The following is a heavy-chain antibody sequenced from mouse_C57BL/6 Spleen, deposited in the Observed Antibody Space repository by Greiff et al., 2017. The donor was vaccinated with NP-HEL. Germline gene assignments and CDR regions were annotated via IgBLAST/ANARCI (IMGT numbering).Heavy chain of an antibody. Sequence: EVQLQESGPGLVKPSQSLSLTCSVTGYSITSGYYWNWIRQFPGNKLEWMGYISYDGSNNYNPSLKNRISITRDTSKNQFFLKLNSVTTEDTATYYCAREEYSNYGAWFAYWGQGTLVTVSA. CDR1: GYSITSGYY. CDR3: AREEYSNYGAWFAY. D-gene: IGHD2-5*01. CDR2: ISYDGSN. V-gene: IGHV3-6*01. J-gene: IGHJ3*01.